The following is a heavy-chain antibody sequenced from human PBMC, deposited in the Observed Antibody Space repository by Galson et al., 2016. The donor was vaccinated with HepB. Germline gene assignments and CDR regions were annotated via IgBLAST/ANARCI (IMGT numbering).Heavy chain of an antibody. CDR1: GFSFSHAW. Sequence: SLRLSCAASGFSFSHAWMHWVRQAPGKGLEWVGRIKSKTDGGTTVYAAPVKGRFAISRDDSKNTLYLQMNRLKTEDTGVYYCTVAATYDFWSGYYMLDPWGQGTLVTVSS. V-gene: IGHV3-15*07. CDR2: IKSKTDGGTT. J-gene: IGHJ5*02. D-gene: IGHD3-3*01. CDR3: TVAATYDFWSGYYMLDP.